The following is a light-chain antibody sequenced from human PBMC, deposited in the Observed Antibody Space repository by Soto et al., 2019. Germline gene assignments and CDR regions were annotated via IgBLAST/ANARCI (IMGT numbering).Light chain of an antibody. Sequence: EIVMTQSPATLSVSPGGRATLSCRASQSISDTLAWYQQKPGQAPSLLIYGASTRATGTPARFSGSGSGTDFTLTISCLQSEDFATYYCQQYYSYPLTFGGGTKVDI. CDR1: QSISDT. CDR3: QQYYSYPLT. J-gene: IGKJ4*01. CDR2: GAS. V-gene: IGKV3-15*01.